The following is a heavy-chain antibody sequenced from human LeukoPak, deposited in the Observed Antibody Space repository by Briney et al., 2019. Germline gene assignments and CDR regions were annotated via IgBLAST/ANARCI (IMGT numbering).Heavy chain of an antibody. D-gene: IGHD2-15*01. CDR2: ISAYNGNT. Sequence: GGSVKVSCKASGYTFTSYGISWVRQAPGQGLEWMGWISAYNGNTNYAQKLQGRVTMTTDTSTSTACMELRSLRSDDTAVYYCARDLRPYCSGGSCYLGFYWGQGTLVTVSS. CDR1: GYTFTSYG. V-gene: IGHV1-18*01. CDR3: ARDLRPYCSGGSCYLGFY. J-gene: IGHJ4*02.